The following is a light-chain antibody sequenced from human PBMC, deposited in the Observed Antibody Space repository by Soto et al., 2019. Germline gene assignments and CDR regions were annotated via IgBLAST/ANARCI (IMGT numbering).Light chain of an antibody. Sequence: EIVMTQSPATLSVSPGERATLSCRASQSISSSLAWFQQKPGQAPRLLIYDASRRATGVPARFSGSGSGTKFTLTISSLQSEDFAVYYCQQNNDWSWTFGQGTKVDIK. CDR3: QQNNDWSWT. V-gene: IGKV3-15*01. J-gene: IGKJ1*01. CDR2: DAS. CDR1: QSISSS.